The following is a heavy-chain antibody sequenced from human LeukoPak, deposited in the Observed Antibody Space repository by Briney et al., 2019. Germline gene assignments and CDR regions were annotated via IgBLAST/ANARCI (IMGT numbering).Heavy chain of an antibody. Sequence: ASVKVSCQASGGTFSSYAISWVRQAPGQGLEWMGGIIPIFGTANYAQKFQGRVTITADESTSTAYMELSSLRSEDTAVYYCARDGRTLRITMIVAVLDYWGQGTLVTVSS. CDR3: ARDGRTLRITMIVAVLDY. V-gene: IGHV1-69*13. CDR2: IIPIFGTA. J-gene: IGHJ4*02. CDR1: GGTFSSYA. D-gene: IGHD3-22*01.